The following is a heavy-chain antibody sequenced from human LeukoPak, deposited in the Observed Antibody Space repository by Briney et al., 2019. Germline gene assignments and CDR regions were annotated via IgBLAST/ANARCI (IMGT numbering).Heavy chain of an antibody. J-gene: IGHJ3*02. V-gene: IGHV3-53*01. Sequence: PGGSLRLSCAASGFTVSSNFMTWVRQAPGKGLEWVSVTYSDGTTYYADSVKGRFTISRDNSENTLDLQMNSLRAEDTATYYCAKEKRNLRGTRDAFVIWGQGTMVTVSA. D-gene: IGHD1-7*01. CDR1: GFTVSSNF. CDR2: TYSDGTT. CDR3: AKEKRNLRGTRDAFVI.